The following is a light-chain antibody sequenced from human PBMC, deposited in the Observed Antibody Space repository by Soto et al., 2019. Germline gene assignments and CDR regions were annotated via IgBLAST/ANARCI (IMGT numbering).Light chain of an antibody. Sequence: QSALTQPASVSGSPGQSITISCTGTSSDVGGYNYVSWYQQHPGKATKLMIYEVSNRPSGVSNRFSGSKSGNKASLTIYGRQAEDEADYYCSSYTSSSTLVFGGGTQLTVL. CDR2: EVS. V-gene: IGLV2-14*01. CDR1: SSDVGGYNY. J-gene: IGLJ2*01. CDR3: SSYTSSSTLV.